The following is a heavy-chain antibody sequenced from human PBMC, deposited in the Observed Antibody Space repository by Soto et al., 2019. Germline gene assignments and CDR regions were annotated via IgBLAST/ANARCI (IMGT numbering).Heavy chain of an antibody. J-gene: IGHJ6*03. CDR1: GYTFTGYY. CDR2: INPNSGGT. D-gene: IGHD6-13*01. CDR3: ARGDDSSSWYGIHYYYYYMAV. V-gene: IGHV1-2*04. Sequence: QVQLVKSGAEVKKPGASVKVSCKASGYTFTGYYMHWVRQAPGQGLEWMGWINPNSGGTNNAQKFQGLVTMTRDTSISTAYMELSRLRSDDTAVYYCARGDDSSSWYGIHYYYYYMAVWGKGTTVTVSS.